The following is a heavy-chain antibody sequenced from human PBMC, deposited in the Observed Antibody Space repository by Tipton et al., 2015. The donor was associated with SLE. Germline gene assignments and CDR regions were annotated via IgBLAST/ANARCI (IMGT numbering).Heavy chain of an antibody. D-gene: IGHD6-13*01. CDR1: GGSISSSSYY. V-gene: IGHV4-39*01. CDR3: ARPEYSSSWYDY. J-gene: IGHJ4*02. Sequence: LRLSCTVSGGSISSSSYYWGWIRQPPGKGLEWIGNIYYSGSTYYNSSLKSRVTISVDTSKNQFSLKLSSVTAADTAVYYCARPEYSSSWYDYWGQGTLVTVSS. CDR2: IYYSGST.